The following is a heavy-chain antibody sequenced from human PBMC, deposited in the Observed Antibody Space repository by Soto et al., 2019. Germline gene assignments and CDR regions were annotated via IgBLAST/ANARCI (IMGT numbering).Heavy chain of an antibody. J-gene: IGHJ6*02. CDR3: AKDRSSGSPYYGMDF. D-gene: IGHD3-10*01. Sequence: GGSLILSGAASGFTFGDYAMHWVRQVPGKGLEWVSGFKWNSGDVGYADSVKGRFTISRDNARNSLYLQMNSLRPEDTAVYYCAKDRSSGSPYYGMDFWGQGTMVTVSS. CDR1: GFTFGDYA. V-gene: IGHV3-9*01. CDR2: FKWNSGDV.